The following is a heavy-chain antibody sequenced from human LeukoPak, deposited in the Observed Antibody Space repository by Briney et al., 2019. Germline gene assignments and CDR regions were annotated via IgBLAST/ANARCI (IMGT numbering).Heavy chain of an antibody. D-gene: IGHD2/OR15-2a*01. Sequence: GGSLRLSCAASGFSFMNAWMIWVRQAPGKGLEWVGRIKSNADGGTPDYAAPARGRFTISRDDSKNTLYLQMNSLKTEGTAVYYCTTFYHEYSPYWGRGTLVTVSS. CDR3: TTFYHEYSPY. V-gene: IGHV3-15*01. CDR2: IKSNADGGTP. CDR1: GFSFMNAW. J-gene: IGHJ4*02.